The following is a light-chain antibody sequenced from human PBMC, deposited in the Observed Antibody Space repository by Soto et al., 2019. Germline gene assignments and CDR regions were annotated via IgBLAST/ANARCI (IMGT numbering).Light chain of an antibody. CDR1: QRISSY. J-gene: IGKJ3*01. Sequence: EILLTQSPATLSLSPGERATLSCRASQRISSYLAWYQQKPDQAPRLLIYDASNRATGIPARFGGSGSGTDFTLTIGSLEPEDFAVYYCHQRSTWRFTLGRGTKVDIK. V-gene: IGKV3-11*01. CDR2: DAS. CDR3: HQRSTWRFT.